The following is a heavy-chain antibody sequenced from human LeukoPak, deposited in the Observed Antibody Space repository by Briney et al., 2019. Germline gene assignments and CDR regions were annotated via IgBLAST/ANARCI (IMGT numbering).Heavy chain of an antibody. CDR2: ISAYNGNT. Sequence: ASVKVSCKASGYTFTSYGISWVRQAPGHGLEWMGWISAYNGNTNYAQKLQGRVTMTTDTSTSTAYMELRSLRSDDTAVYYCARDVPFVVPAATGDWFDPWGQGTLVAVSS. J-gene: IGHJ5*02. CDR3: ARDVPFVVPAATGDWFDP. V-gene: IGHV1-18*01. D-gene: IGHD2-2*01. CDR1: GYTFTSYG.